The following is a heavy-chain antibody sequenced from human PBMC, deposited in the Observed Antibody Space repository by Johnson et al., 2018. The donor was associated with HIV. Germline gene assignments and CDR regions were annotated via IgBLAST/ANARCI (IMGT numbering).Heavy chain of an antibody. CDR2: IGTAGAT. D-gene: IGHD3-22*01. CDR3: ARVSGLTFGAFDI. J-gene: IGHJ3*02. V-gene: IGHV3-13*01. Sequence: VQLVESGGGVVQPGRSLRLSCAASGFTFSSYGMHWVRQATGKGLEWVSAIGTAGATYYPGYVKGRFTSSRENAKNSLYLQMNSLRAGDTAVYYCARVSGLTFGAFDIWGQGTMVTVSS. CDR1: GFTFSSYG.